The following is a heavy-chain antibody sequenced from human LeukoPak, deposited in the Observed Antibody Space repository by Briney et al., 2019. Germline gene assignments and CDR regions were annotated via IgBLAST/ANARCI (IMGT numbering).Heavy chain of an antibody. CDR3: ARGGLRYFDWSSGIDY. Sequence: PGGSLRLSCAASGFTFSSYSMNWVRQAPAKGLEWVSYISSSSSTIYYADSVKGRFTISRDNAENSLYLQMNSLRAEDTAVYYYARGGLRYFDWSSGIDYWGQGTLVTVSS. CDR2: ISSSSSTI. V-gene: IGHV3-48*01. D-gene: IGHD3-9*01. J-gene: IGHJ4*02. CDR1: GFTFSSYS.